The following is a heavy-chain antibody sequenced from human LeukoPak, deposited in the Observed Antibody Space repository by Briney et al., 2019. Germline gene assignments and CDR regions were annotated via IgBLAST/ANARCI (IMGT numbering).Heavy chain of an antibody. D-gene: IGHD6-19*01. J-gene: IGHJ4*02. CDR3: TTGAAVAGRYFDY. Sequence: PGGTLRLSCAASGFTFSNAWMSWVRQAPGKGLEWVGRIKSKTDGGTTDYAAPVRGRFTISRDDSKNTLYLQMNSLKTEDTAVYYCTTGAAVAGRYFDYWGQGTLVTVSS. V-gene: IGHV3-15*01. CDR1: GFTFSNAW. CDR2: IKSKTDGGTT.